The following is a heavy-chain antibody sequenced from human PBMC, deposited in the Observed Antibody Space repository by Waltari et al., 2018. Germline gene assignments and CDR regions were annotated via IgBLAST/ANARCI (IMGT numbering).Heavy chain of an antibody. Sequence: QVQLQESGPGLVKPSETLSLTCVVSGYSVSSNSYWAWIRQPPGKGLAWIGSSRQTGSTYDSASLKSRVTIAVDASKTQSSRNLISVAAADTAVYCCARVGQYCTSSSCFYWFDSWGQGALVTVSS. V-gene: IGHV4-38-2*01. CDR1: GYSVSSNSY. J-gene: IGHJ5*01. CDR2: SRQTGST. D-gene: IGHD2-2*01. CDR3: ARVGQYCTSSSCFYWFDS.